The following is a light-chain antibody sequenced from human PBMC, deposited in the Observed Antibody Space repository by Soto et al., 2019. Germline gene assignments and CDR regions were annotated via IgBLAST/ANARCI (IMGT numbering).Light chain of an antibody. J-gene: IGLJ1*01. Sequence: QSALTRPPSASGSPGQSVTISCTGTSSDVGGYNYVSWYQQHPGKAPKLMIYEVNKRPPGVPDRFSGSKSGNTASLTVSGLQAEDEADYYCSSYAGSNNFVFGTGTKLTVL. CDR1: SSDVGGYNY. CDR2: EVN. V-gene: IGLV2-8*01. CDR3: SSYAGSNNFV.